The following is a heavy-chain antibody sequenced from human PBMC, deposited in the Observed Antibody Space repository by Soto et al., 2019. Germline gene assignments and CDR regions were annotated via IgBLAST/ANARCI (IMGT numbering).Heavy chain of an antibody. CDR1: GGTFSNDA. J-gene: IGHJ4*02. CDR2: IIPFFDTP. CDR3: AREVVTETTLGYFDY. Sequence: QVHLVQSGAEVKRSGSSVRVSCTASGGTFSNDALTWVRQAPGQGLEWLGRIIPFFDTPDYAQSFQGRLTITADESTGTAYMDLSSLRSDDTAVYYCAREVVTETTLGYFDYWGQGTQVTVSS. V-gene: IGHV1-69*01. D-gene: IGHD2-21*02.